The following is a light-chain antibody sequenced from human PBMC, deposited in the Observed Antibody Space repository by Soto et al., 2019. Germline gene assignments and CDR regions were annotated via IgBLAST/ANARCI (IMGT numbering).Light chain of an antibody. J-gene: IGKJ3*01. V-gene: IGKV2-28*01. Sequence: DIVMTQSPLSLPVTPGEPASISCRSSLSLLHSNGYNYLDCFLQKPGQSPQLLIYLGSNRASGVPDRFSGSGSGTDFTLKISRVEAEDVGVYYCMQALQTPFTFGPGTKVDIK. CDR3: MQALQTPFT. CDR1: LSLLHSNGYNY. CDR2: LGS.